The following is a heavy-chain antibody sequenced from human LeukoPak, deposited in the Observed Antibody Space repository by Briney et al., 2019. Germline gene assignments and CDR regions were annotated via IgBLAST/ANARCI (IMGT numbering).Heavy chain of an antibody. V-gene: IGHV3-30*02. Sequence: GGSLRLSCAASGFTFSSYGMHWVRQAPGKGLEWVAFIRYDGSSKYYADSVKGRFTISRDNSKNTLYLQMNSLRAEDTAVYYCANGGGIVATYWGQGTLVTVSS. D-gene: IGHD5-12*01. CDR2: IRYDGSSK. CDR1: GFTFSSYG. CDR3: ANGGGIVATY. J-gene: IGHJ4*02.